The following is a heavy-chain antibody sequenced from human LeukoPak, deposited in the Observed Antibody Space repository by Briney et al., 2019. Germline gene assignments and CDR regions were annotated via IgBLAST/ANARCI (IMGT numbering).Heavy chain of an antibody. CDR1: GFTFSSYA. Sequence: GGSLRLSCAASGFTFSSYAMSWVRQAPGEGLEWVSAISGSGGSTYYADSVKGRFTISRGNSKNTLYLQMNSLRAEDTAVYYCAKAQFLGYSNSYYFDYWGQGTLVTVSS. CDR2: ISGSGGST. J-gene: IGHJ4*02. CDR3: AKAQFLGYSNSYYFDY. V-gene: IGHV3-23*01. D-gene: IGHD4-11*01.